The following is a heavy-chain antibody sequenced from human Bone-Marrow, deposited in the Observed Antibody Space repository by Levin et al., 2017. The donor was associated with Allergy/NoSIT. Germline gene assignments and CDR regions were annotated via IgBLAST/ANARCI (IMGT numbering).Heavy chain of an antibody. Sequence: GESLKISCAVSGVTRNNYTLTWVRQPPGKGLEWVSSINSNSGYIHYGDSVKGRFTISRDNSKKLLFLQMNSLRDEDTATYYCASRLTASGGLDVWGHGTTVTVSS. CDR3: ASRLTASGGLDV. J-gene: IGHJ6*02. D-gene: IGHD5-18*01. V-gene: IGHV3-21*04. CDR2: INSNSGYI. CDR1: GVTRNNYT.